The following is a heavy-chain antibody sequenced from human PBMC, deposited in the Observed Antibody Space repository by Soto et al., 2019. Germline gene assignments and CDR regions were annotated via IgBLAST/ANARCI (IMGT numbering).Heavy chain of an antibody. V-gene: IGHV3-48*02. J-gene: IGHJ6*02. CDR1: GFSFSTST. D-gene: IGHD1-1*01. CDR3: ARVRRNDASDYYGMDV. Sequence: GGSLRLACAASGFSFSTSTMNWVRQAPGKGLEWVSYISSGSTTIYYADSVKGRFTISRDNGKNSLYLQMNSLRDEDTAVYYCARVRRNDASDYYGMDVWGQGTTVTVS. CDR2: ISSGSTTI.